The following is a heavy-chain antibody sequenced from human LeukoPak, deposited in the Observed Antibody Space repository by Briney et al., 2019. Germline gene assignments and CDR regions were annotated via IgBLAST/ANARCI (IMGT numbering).Heavy chain of an antibody. CDR1: GYTFTGFY. J-gene: IGHJ4*02. V-gene: IGHV1-2*06. CDR2: MNPNNGGT. Sequence: ASVKVSCQTSGYTFTGFYMYWVRQAPGQGLEWMGRMNPNNGGTNYAQRFRGRVTMTRDTSISTAYMELSRLTSDDTAVYYCAGDMTGITGTTSYWGQGTLVTVSS. D-gene: IGHD1-20*01. CDR3: AGDMTGITGTTSY.